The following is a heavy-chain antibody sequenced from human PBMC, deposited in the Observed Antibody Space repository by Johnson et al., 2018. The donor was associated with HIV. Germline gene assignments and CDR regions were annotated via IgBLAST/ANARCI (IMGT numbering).Heavy chain of an antibody. CDR1: GFTFSDYG. CDR2: IWYDGSNK. Sequence: QVQLVESGGGVVQPGRSLRLSCAASGFTFSDYGMHWVRQAPGKGLEWVAVIWYDGSNKYYAAPVKGRFTISRDDSKNTLYLQMNSLKTEDTAIYYCTTDITMIIVAKRADDAFDIWGQGTMVTVSS. J-gene: IGHJ3*02. V-gene: IGHV3-33*01. D-gene: IGHD3-22*01. CDR3: TTDITMIIVAKRADDAFDI.